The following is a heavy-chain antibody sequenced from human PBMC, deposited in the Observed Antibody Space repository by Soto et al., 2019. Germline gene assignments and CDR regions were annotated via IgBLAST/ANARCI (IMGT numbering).Heavy chain of an antibody. CDR1: GGSFSGYY. CDR3: ASRDFWSGYYNY. D-gene: IGHD3-3*01. V-gene: IGHV4-34*02. Sequence: QVQLQQWGAGLLKPSETLSLTCAVYGGSFSGYYWSWIRQPPGKGLEWIGEINHSGSTNYKPSLKSRVTISLDTPKNQFSLKLSSVTAADTAVYYCASRDFWSGYYNYWGQGTLVTVSS. J-gene: IGHJ4*02. CDR2: INHSGST.